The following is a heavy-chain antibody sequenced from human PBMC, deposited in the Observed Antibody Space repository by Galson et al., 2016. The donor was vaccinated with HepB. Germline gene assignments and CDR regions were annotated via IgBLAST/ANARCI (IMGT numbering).Heavy chain of an antibody. D-gene: IGHD1-26*01. CDR1: GFTFSSYA. CDR2: ISGDGLTT. J-gene: IGHJ4*02. Sequence: SLRLSCAASGFTFSSYAMSWVRQAPGKGLEWVSTISGDGLTTYHTDSVQGRFAASRDNSKDTLYLQMNSLRVEDTAKHSCSKRTHKRGRSGADHWGQGTLVAVSS. CDR3: SKRTHKRGRSGADH. V-gene: IGHV3-23*01.